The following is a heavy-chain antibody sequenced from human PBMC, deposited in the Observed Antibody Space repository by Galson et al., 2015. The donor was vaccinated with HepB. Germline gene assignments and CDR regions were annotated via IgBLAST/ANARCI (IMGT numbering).Heavy chain of an antibody. Sequence: SVKVSCKASGGTFSSYDISWVRQAPGQGLEWMGGIIPIFGAANYAQKFQGRVTITADESTSTAYMELSSLRTDDTAFYYCARGRYPTSPPDSWGQGTLVTVSS. CDR3: ARGRYPTSPPDS. CDR2: IIPIFGAA. D-gene: IGHD3-9*01. V-gene: IGHV1-69*13. J-gene: IGHJ5*01. CDR1: GGTFSSYD.